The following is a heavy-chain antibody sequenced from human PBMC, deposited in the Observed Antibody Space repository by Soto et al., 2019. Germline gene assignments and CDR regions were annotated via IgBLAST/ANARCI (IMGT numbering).Heavy chain of an antibody. CDR3: ARDVGLRSWFDH. J-gene: IGHJ5*02. Sequence: EVQLVESGGGLVKPGGSLRLSCAASEFTFSNYNMNWVRQAPGKGLEWVSSISSSSSYIYYTDSVKGRFTISRDNAKKSLYLQMTGLRAEDTAVYYCARDVGLRSWFDHWGQGTLVTVSS. D-gene: IGHD4-17*01. CDR1: EFTFSNYN. CDR2: ISSSSSYI. V-gene: IGHV3-21*01.